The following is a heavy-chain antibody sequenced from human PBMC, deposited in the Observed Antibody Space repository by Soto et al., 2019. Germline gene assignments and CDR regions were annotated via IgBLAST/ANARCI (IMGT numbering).Heavy chain of an antibody. CDR1: GISLSNPRMG. Sequence: QVTLKESGPVLVKPTETLTLTCTFSGISLSNPRMGVSCMRQPPGKALEWLAHIFSNDEKSYSSSLESRRTSSRDTCESQVGLIMTERDPVDTATYFCARTGTRVRFDPWGQGTLVTVSS. J-gene: IGHJ5*02. CDR2: IFSNDEK. D-gene: IGHD1-1*01. V-gene: IGHV2-26*01. CDR3: ARTGTRVRFDP.